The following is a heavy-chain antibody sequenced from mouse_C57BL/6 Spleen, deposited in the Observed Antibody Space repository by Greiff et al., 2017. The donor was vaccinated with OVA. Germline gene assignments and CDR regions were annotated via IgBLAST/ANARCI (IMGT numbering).Heavy chain of an antibody. V-gene: IGHV10-1*01. CDR2: IRSKSNNYAT. J-gene: IGHJ4*01. D-gene: IGHD2-2*01. CDR1: GFSFNTYA. Sequence: EVQRVESGGGLVQPKGSLKLSCAASGFSFNTYAMNWVRQAPGKGLEWVARIRSKSNNYATYYADSVKDRFTISREDSESMLYLQMNNLKTEDTAMYYCVRQSYGSHAMDYWGQGTSVTVSS. CDR3: VRQSYGSHAMDY.